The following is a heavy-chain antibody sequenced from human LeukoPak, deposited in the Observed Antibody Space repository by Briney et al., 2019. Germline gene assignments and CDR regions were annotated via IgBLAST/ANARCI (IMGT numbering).Heavy chain of an antibody. CDR3: ATQGPLVRGDYYYYYMDV. CDR1: GYSFTSYW. CDR2: IYPGDSDT. V-gene: IGHV5-51*01. D-gene: IGHD3-10*02. Sequence: GESLKISCKGSGYSFTSYWIGWVRQMPGKGLEWMGIIYPGDSDTRYSPSFQGQVTISADKSISTAYLQWSSLKASDTAMYYCATQGPLVRGDYYYYYMDVWGEGTTVTVSS. J-gene: IGHJ6*03.